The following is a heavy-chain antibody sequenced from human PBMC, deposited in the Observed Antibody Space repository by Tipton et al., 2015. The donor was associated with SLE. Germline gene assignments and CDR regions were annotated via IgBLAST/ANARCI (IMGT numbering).Heavy chain of an antibody. D-gene: IGHD3-22*01. CDR1: GGSISSGIYY. CDR3: ARDSSGGYNWFDP. V-gene: IGHV4-31*03. J-gene: IGHJ5*02. CDR2: ISKSGST. Sequence: TLSLTCIVSGGSISSGIYYWSWIRQNPRMGLEWIGFISKSGSTSYNPSLKSRVTISVDTSKNQFSLKLSSVTAADTAVYYCARDSSGGYNWFDPWGQGTLVTVSS.